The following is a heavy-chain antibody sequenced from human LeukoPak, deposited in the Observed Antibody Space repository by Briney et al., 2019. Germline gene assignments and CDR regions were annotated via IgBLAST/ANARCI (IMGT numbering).Heavy chain of an antibody. CDR1: GYSFTSYW. CDR2: IDTSDSYT. CDR3: ARQLDLVVVPAAKGHWFDP. J-gene: IGHJ5*02. D-gene: IGHD2-2*01. V-gene: IGHV5-10-1*01. Sequence: PGESPRISCKGSGYSFTSYWISWVRQMPGKGLEWMGRIDTSDSYTNYSPSFQGHVTISADKSISTAYLQWSSLKASDTAMYYCARQLDLVVVPAAKGHWFDPWGQGTLVTVSS.